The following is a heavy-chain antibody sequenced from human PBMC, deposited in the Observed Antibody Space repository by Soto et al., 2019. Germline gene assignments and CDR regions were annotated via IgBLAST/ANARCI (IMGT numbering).Heavy chain of an antibody. V-gene: IGHV1-18*01. CDR1: GYTFTSYG. J-gene: IGHJ4*02. D-gene: IGHD3-22*01. CDR2: ISAYNGNT. CDR3: ARALYRITMIVVVPLDY. Sequence: ASVKVSCKASGYTFTSYGISWVRQAPGQGLEWMGWISAYNGNTNYAQKLQGRVTMTTDTSTSTAYMELRSLRSDDTAVYYCARALYRITMIVVVPLDYWGQGTLVTVSS.